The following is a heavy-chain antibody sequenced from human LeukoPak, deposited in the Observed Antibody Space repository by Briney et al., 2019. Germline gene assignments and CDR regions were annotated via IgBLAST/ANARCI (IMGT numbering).Heavy chain of an antibody. CDR1: GGSFSGYY. CDR3: ARGHVVSYGRSGGEFDY. CDR2: INHSGST. Sequence: SETLSLTCAVYGGSFSGYYWSWIRQPPGKGLEWIGEINHSGSTNYNPSLKSRVTISVDTSKNQFSLKLSSVTAADTAVYYCARGHVVSYGRSGGEFDYWGQGTLVTVSS. J-gene: IGHJ4*02. V-gene: IGHV4-34*01. D-gene: IGHD5-18*01.